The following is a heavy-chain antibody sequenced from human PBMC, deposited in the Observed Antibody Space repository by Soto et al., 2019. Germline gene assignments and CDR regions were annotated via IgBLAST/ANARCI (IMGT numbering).Heavy chain of an antibody. V-gene: IGHV1-69*13. D-gene: IGHD3-10*01. CDR1: GGTFSSYA. CDR3: ARDSLWYYYGSGRGHYGMEV. Sequence: SVKVSCKASGGTFSSYAISWVRLAPGQGLEWMGGIIPIFGTANYAQKFQGRVTITADESTSTAYMELSSLRSEDTAVYYCARDSLWYYYGSGRGHYGMEVWGQGTTVTVSS. J-gene: IGHJ6*02. CDR2: IIPIFGTA.